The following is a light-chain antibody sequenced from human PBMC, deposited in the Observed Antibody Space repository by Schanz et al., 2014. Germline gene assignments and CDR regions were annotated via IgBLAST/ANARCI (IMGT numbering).Light chain of an antibody. CDR2: EVS. V-gene: IGLV2-8*01. J-gene: IGLJ3*02. CDR1: SSDVGDYNY. CDR3: SSYVGSNNWV. Sequence: QSALTQPASVSGSPGQSITISCTGTSSDVGDYNYVSWYQQHPGKAPKLMIYEVSKRPSGVPDRFSGSKSGNTASLTVSGLQAEDEADYYCSSYVGSNNWVFGGGTKLTVL.